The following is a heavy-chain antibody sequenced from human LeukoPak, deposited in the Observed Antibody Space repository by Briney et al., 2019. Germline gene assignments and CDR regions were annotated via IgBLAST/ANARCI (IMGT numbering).Heavy chain of an antibody. V-gene: IGHV1-18*01. D-gene: IGHD3-22*01. Sequence: ASVKVSCKASGYTFTSYGISWVRQAPGQGLEWMGWISAYNGNTNYAQKLQGRVTMTTDTSTSTAYMELRSLRSDDTAVYYCARGGSPYDSSGYYYWGYYYGMDVWGQGTTVTVSS. J-gene: IGHJ6*02. CDR3: ARGGSPYDSSGYYYWGYYYGMDV. CDR1: GYTFTSYG. CDR2: ISAYNGNT.